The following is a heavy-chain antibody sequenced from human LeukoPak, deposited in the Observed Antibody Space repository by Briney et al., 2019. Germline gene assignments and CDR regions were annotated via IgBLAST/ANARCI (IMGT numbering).Heavy chain of an antibody. CDR3: ARKQGGQLVNTRRWFDP. J-gene: IGHJ5*02. Sequence: SETLSLTCAVYGGSFSDYYWSWIRQSPGKGLEWIGENNHSGSTYYNPSLKSRVTISLDTSKSQFSLKLTSVTAADTAAYYCARKQGGQLVNTRRWFDPWGQGTLVTVSS. D-gene: IGHD6-13*01. CDR1: GGSFSDYY. V-gene: IGHV4-34*01. CDR2: NNHSGST.